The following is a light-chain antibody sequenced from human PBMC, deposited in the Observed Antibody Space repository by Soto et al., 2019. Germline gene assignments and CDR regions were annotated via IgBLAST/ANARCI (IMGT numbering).Light chain of an antibody. CDR3: QQVNSYPQI. CDR2: HAS. Sequence: DSQMTQSPSTLSAAIGDRVTISCRASQNIGGWFAWYQQKPGTAPNLLIYHASNLRGGVPSRFSGGGSGTDFTLTISRPQPEDFATYFCQQVNSYPQIFGQGTRLEIK. CDR1: QNIGGW. J-gene: IGKJ5*01. V-gene: IGKV1-5*01.